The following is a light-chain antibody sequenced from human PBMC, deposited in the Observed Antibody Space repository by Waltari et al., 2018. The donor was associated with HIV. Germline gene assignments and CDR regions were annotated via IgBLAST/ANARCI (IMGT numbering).Light chain of an antibody. J-gene: IGLJ1*01. CDR3: AAWDASLGGYV. Sequence: QSVLTQPPSASGTPGQRVTISCSGSSSDTGTNYVYWYQVLPGTTPQLLIYMNNQRPSGVPDRVAGSKSGTSAALAISGLRSEDEADYDCAAWDASLGGYVCGAGTKVTGL. V-gene: IGLV1-47*01. CDR2: MNN. CDR1: SSDTGTNY.